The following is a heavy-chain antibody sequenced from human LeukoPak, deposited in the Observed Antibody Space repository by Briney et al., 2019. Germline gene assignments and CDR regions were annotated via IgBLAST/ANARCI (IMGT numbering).Heavy chain of an antibody. D-gene: IGHD6-19*01. V-gene: IGHV3-30-3*01. J-gene: IGHJ4*02. Sequence: GGSLRLSCAASGFTFSSYAMHWVRQAPGKGLEWVAVISYDGSNKYYADSVKGRFTISRDNSKNTLYLQMNSLRAEDTTVYYCARDGYSSGWYGRGFDYWGQGTLVTVSS. CDR3: ARDGYSSGWYGRGFDY. CDR2: ISYDGSNK. CDR1: GFTFSSYA.